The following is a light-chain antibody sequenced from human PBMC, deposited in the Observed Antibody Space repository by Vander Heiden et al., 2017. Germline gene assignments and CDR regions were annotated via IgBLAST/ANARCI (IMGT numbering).Light chain of an antibody. Sequence: DIVMTQSPDSLAVSLGERATIKCKSSQTILYSPNNRNYLAWYQQKPGQPPKLLIYWASTRESGVPDRFSGSGSGTDFTLTISGLQAEDVAVYYCQQYYSTPPSFTFVPGTKVEIK. CDR1: QTILYSPNNRNY. V-gene: IGKV4-1*01. CDR3: QQYYSTPPSFT. CDR2: WAS. J-gene: IGKJ3*01.